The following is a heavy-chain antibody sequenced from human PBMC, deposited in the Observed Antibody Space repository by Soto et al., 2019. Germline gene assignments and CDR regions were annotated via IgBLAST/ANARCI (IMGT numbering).Heavy chain of an antibody. V-gene: IGHV1-18*01. J-gene: IGHJ4*02. CDR1: GYTFTSYG. D-gene: IGHD3-10*01. Sequence: QVQLVQSGAEVKKPGASVKVSCKPSGYTFTSYGITWVRQAPGQGLEWMGWISAYNGNTNYAQKFQGRVTMTTDTXXSTAAMELSSLGSDDTAVYYCASGWFGALVYQFDYWGQGTLVTVSS. CDR2: ISAYNGNT. CDR3: ASGWFGALVYQFDY.